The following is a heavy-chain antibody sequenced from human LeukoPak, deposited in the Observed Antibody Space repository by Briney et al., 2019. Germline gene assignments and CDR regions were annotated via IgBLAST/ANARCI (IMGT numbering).Heavy chain of an antibody. D-gene: IGHD2-8*01. V-gene: IGHV3-30*18. CDR3: ANGYCTNGVCYPYYYYYMDV. Sequence: PGGSLRLSYAASGFTFSSYGMHWVRQAPGKGLEWVAVISYDGSNKYYADSVKGRFTISRDNSKNTLYLQMNSLRAEDTAVYYCANGYCTNGVCYPYYYYYMDVWGKGTTVTVSS. CDR1: GFTFSSYG. J-gene: IGHJ6*03. CDR2: ISYDGSNK.